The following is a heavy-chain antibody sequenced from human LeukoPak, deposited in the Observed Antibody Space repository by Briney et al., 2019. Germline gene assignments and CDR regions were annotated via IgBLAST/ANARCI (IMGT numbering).Heavy chain of an antibody. Sequence: ASVKVSCKASGYTFTGYYMHWVRQAPGQGLEWMGWINPNSGGTNYAQKFQGRVTITRDTSISTAYMELSRLRSDDTAVYYCARVRRYCSSTSCTGYNWFDPWGQGTLVTVSS. D-gene: IGHD2-2*01. J-gene: IGHJ5*02. CDR1: GYTFTGYY. CDR3: ARVRRYCSSTSCTGYNWFDP. CDR2: INPNSGGT. V-gene: IGHV1-2*02.